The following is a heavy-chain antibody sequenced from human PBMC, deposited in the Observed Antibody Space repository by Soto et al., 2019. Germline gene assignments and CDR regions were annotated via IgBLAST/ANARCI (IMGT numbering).Heavy chain of an antibody. CDR1: GYTFTSYD. J-gene: IGHJ5*02. Sequence: PSVKVSCKAPGYTFTSYDINWVRQATGQGLEWMGWMNPNSGNTGYAQKFQGRVTMTRNTSISTAYMELSSLRSEDTAVYYCALTSSLWHWFDPWGQGTLVTVSS. V-gene: IGHV1-8*01. CDR2: MNPNSGNT. CDR3: ALTSSLWHWFDP.